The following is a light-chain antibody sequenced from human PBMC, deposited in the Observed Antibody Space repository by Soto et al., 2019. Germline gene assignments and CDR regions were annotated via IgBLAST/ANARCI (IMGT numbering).Light chain of an antibody. V-gene: IGKV3-11*01. CDR3: QQYGSSPLT. Sequence: VFTQPPGTLSLSPGERATLSCSASQSVDIYLAWYQQKPGQAPRPLIYDASNRATGIPARFSGSGYGTDFTLTISSLQTEDFAVFDCQQYGSSPLTFGGGTKVDTK. J-gene: IGKJ4*01. CDR2: DAS. CDR1: QSVDIY.